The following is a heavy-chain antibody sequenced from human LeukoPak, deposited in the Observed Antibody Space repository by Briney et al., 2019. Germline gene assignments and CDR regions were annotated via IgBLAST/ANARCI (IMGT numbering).Heavy chain of an antibody. D-gene: IGHD1-1*01. J-gene: IGHJ4*02. Sequence: PSETLSLTCTVSGGSISSYYWSWIRQPPGKGLEWIGYIYYSGSTNYNPSLKSRVTISVDTSKNQFSLKLSSVTAADTAVYFCARGIRRRGRYFDDWGQGTLVTVSS. CDR3: ARGIRRRGRYFDD. CDR1: GGSISSYY. V-gene: IGHV4-59*12. CDR2: IYYSGST.